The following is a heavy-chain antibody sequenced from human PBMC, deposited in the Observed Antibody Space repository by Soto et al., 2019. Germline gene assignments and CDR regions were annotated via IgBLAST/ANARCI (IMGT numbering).Heavy chain of an antibody. Sequence: EVQLVESGGGLVKPGGSLRLSCVASGFTLSSYSMNWVRQAPGKGLEWVSSISSSSSSIYYADSVKGRFTTSRDNAKNSLYLQMNSLGAEYTAVYYCAREVLSGPGSYYTRYYFDYWGQGALVTVSS. V-gene: IGHV3-21*02. CDR1: GFTLSSYS. J-gene: IGHJ4*02. D-gene: IGHD3-10*01. CDR3: AREVLSGPGSYYTRYYFDY. CDR2: ISSSSSSI.